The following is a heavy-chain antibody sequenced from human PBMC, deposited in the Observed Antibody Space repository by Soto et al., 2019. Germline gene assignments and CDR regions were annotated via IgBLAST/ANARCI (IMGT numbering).Heavy chain of an antibody. D-gene: IGHD2-2*01. CDR2: INHSGST. CDR3: ARDHLDIVVVPAATTHYYYYGMDV. J-gene: IGHJ6*02. V-gene: IGHV4-34*01. Sequence: LSLTCAVYGGSFSGYYWSWIRQPPGRGLEWIGEINHSGSTNYNPSLKSRVTISVDTSKNQFSLKLSSVTAADTAVYYCARDHLDIVVVPAATTHYYYYGMDVWGQGTTVTVSS. CDR1: GGSFSGYY.